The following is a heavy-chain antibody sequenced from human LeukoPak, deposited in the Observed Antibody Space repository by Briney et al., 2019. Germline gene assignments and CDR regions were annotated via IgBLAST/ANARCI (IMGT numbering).Heavy chain of an antibody. J-gene: IGHJ4*02. D-gene: IGHD3-10*01. CDR1: GGSISSGGYS. V-gene: IGHV4-30-2*01. Sequence: SETLSLTCTVSGGSISSGGYSWSWIRQPPGKGLEWIGYIYHSGTSYYNPSLKSRVTISVDTSKNQFSLKLSSVTAADTAVYYCARVRTMVRGGFDYWGQGTLVTVSS. CDR2: IYHSGTS. CDR3: ARVRTMVRGGFDY.